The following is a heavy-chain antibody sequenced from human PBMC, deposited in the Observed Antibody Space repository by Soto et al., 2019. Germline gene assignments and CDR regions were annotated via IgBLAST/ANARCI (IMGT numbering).Heavy chain of an antibody. CDR1: GFTVSSNY. CDR2: IYSGGST. V-gene: IGHV3-66*01. D-gene: IGHD2-2*01. CDR3: ARTRQLLSLYYYSGMDV. Sequence: EVPLVESGGGLVQPGGSLRLSCAASGFTVSSNYMSWVRQAPGKGLEWVSVIYSGGSTYYADSVKGRFTISRDNSKNTLYLQMNSLRAEDTAVYYCARTRQLLSLYYYSGMDVWGQGTTVTISS. J-gene: IGHJ6*02.